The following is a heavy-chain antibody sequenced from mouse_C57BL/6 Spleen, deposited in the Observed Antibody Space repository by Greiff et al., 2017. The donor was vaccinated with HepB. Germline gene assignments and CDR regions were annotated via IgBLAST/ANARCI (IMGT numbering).Heavy chain of an antibody. D-gene: IGHD1-1*01. CDR1: GYAFSSSW. V-gene: IGHV1-82*01. Sequence: VKLQQSGPELVKPGASVKISCKASGYAFSSSWMNWVKQRPGKGLEWIGRIYPGDGDTNYNGKFKGKATLTADKSSSTAYMQLSSLTSEDSAVYFCARLITPLDYWGQGTTLTVSS. J-gene: IGHJ2*01. CDR3: ARLITPLDY. CDR2: IYPGDGDT.